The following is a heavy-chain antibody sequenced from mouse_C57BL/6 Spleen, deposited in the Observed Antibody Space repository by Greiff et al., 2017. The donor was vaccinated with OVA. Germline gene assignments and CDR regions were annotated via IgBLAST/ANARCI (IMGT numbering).Heavy chain of an antibody. D-gene: IGHD1-1*01. CDR3: ARDYGSSYGYAMDY. CDR1: GFTFSDYG. CDR2: ISSGSSTI. J-gene: IGHJ4*01. V-gene: IGHV5-17*01. Sequence: EVMLVESGGGLVKPGGSLKLSCAASGFTFSDYGMHWVRQAPEKGLEWVAYISSGSSTIYYADTVKGRFTISRANAKNPLFLQMTSLRSEDTAMYYCARDYGSSYGYAMDYWGQGTSVTVSS.